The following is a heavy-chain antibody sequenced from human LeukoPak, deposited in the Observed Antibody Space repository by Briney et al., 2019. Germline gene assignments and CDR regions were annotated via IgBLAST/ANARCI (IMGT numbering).Heavy chain of an antibody. CDR3: ARDRIYGSGSDHFDY. CDR1: GYSIRSGYY. D-gene: IGHD3-10*01. J-gene: IGHJ4*02. V-gene: IGHV4-38-2*02. CDR2: IYHIGSI. Sequence: PSETLSLTCTVSGYSIRSGYYWGWIRQPPGKGLEWIGSIYHIGSIYHNPSLRSRVTISVDTSKNQFSLKLSSVTAADTAVYYCARDRIYGSGSDHFDYWGQGTLVTVSS.